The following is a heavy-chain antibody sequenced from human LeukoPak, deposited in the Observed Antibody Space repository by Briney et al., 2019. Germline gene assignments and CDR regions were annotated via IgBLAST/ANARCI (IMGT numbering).Heavy chain of an antibody. J-gene: IGHJ4*02. CDR1: GYTFTSYY. CDR2: INPSGGST. D-gene: IGHD3-22*01. CDR3: ARDLGMAARIVVVPGIFDY. Sequence: ASVKVSCKASGYTFTSYYMHWVRQAPGQGLEWMGIINPSGGSTSYAQKFQGRVTMTRDTPTSTVYMELSSLRSEDTAVYYCARDLGMAARIVVVPGIFDYWGQGTLVTVSS. V-gene: IGHV1-46*01.